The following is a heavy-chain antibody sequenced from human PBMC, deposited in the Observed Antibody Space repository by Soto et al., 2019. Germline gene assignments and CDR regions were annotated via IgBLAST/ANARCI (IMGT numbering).Heavy chain of an antibody. CDR2: ISSSSSTI. CDR1: GFTFSSYS. V-gene: IGHV3-48*02. J-gene: IGHJ6*02. CDR3: ASYKGSVDTAMVSDYYYGMDV. Sequence: EVQLVESGGGLVQPGGSLRLSCAASGFTFSSYSMNWVRQAPGKGLEWVSYISSSSSTIYYADSVKGRFTISRDNAKNSLYLQMNSLSDEDTAVYSCASYKGSVDTAMVSDYYYGMDVWGQGTTVTVSS. D-gene: IGHD5-18*01.